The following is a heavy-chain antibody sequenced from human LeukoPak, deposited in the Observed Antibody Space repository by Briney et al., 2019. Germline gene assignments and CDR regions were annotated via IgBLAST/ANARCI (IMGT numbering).Heavy chain of an antibody. Sequence: GRTLSLPCSVSGLPFSIYSTLCVPGARGRGLEYVLAISSNGVNTYYTDSVRGRFPIPRDNSKNTLYLQIRGLRAEDTAVYYCVKATEGYCTSTSCLGFDPWGEGSLVSVSS. J-gene: IGHJ5*02. CDR3: VKATEGYCTSTSCLGFDP. CDR1: GLPFSIYS. D-gene: IGHD2-2*01. CDR2: ISSNGVNT. V-gene: IGHV3-64*03.